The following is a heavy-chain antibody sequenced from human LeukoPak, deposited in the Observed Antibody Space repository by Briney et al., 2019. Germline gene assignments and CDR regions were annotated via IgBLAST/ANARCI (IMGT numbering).Heavy chain of an antibody. D-gene: IGHD6-6*01. V-gene: IGHV3-74*01. Sequence: GGSLRLPCVASGFTFSSYWMHWVRQAPGKGLVWVSRINSDGSRISYADSVKGRFTISRDNAKNTLDLQMNSLRAEDTGVYYCARNARPYYYYGVDVWGQGTTVTVSS. CDR1: GFTFSSYW. J-gene: IGHJ6*02. CDR3: ARNARPYYYYGVDV. CDR2: INSDGSRI.